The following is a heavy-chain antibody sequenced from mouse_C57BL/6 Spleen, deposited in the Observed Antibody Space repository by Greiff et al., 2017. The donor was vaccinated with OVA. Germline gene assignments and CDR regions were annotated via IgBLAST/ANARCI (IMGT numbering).Heavy chain of an antibody. CDR3: ARTPGYFDV. Sequence: EVKLQQSGPELVKPGASVKISCKASGYTFTDYYMNWVKQSHGKSLEWIGDINPNNGGTSYNQKFKGKATLTVDKSSSTAYMELRSLTSEDSAVYYCARTPGYFDVWGTGTTVTVSS. CDR2: INPNNGGT. V-gene: IGHV1-26*01. CDR1: GYTFTDYY. J-gene: IGHJ1*03.